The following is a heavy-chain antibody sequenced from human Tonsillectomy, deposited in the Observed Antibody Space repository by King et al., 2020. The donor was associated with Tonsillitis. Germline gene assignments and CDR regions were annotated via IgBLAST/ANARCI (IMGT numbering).Heavy chain of an antibody. V-gene: IGHV3-7*01. CDR3: ARGRDLTSVYFNYFDY. Sequence: VQLVESGGGLVQPGGSLRLSCAASGFTFSSYWMSWVRQAPGKGLEWVANIKQDGSEKYYVDSVKGRFTIHRDNAKNSLYLQMNSLRAEDTAVYYCARGRDLTSVYFNYFDYWGQGTLGTVSS. J-gene: IGHJ4*02. D-gene: IGHD3-3*01. CDR1: GFTFSSYW. CDR2: IKQDGSEK.